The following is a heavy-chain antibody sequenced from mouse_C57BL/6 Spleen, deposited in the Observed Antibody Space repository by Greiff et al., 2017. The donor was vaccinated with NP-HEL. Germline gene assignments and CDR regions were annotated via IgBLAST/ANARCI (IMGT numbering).Heavy chain of an antibody. J-gene: IGHJ2*01. CDR2: ISSGSSTI. Sequence: EVQLVESGGGLVKPGGSLKLSCAASGFTFSDYGMHWVRQAPEKGLEWVAYISSGSSTIYYADTVKGRFTISRDNAKNTLFLQMTSLRSEDTAMYYCARCPNWDGGYYFDYWGQGTTLTVSS. CDR3: ARCPNWDGGYYFDY. CDR1: GFTFSDYG. D-gene: IGHD4-1*01. V-gene: IGHV5-17*01.